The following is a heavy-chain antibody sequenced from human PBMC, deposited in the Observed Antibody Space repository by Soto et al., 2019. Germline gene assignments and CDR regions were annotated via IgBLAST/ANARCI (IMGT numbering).Heavy chain of an antibody. D-gene: IGHD1-1*01. CDR3: ARGTTTSAFSAMDV. V-gene: IGHV3-30-3*01. J-gene: IGHJ6*02. CDR2: ISYDGDNK. CDR1: GFTFNYHA. Sequence: QVQLVESGGGVVQPGRSLRLSCAASGFTFNYHALNWVRQAPGKGLEWVAVISYDGDNKYIAESVKGRFTISRDNSKNTVSLPMNSLRTEDTAMYFCARGTTTSAFSAMDVWGQGTTVTVSS.